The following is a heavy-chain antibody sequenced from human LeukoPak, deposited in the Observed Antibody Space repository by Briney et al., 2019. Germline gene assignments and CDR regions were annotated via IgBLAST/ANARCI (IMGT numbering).Heavy chain of an antibody. Sequence: PGGSLRLSCTASGFTFGDYAMSWVRQAPGKGLDWVGFIRSKAYGGTTEYAASVKGRFTISRVDSKSIAYLQMNSLKTEDTAVYYCTSLAEKNYYYYYMDVWGKGTTLTVSS. CDR3: TSLAEKNYYYYYMDV. V-gene: IGHV3-49*04. CDR1: GFTFGDYA. D-gene: IGHD2-15*01. J-gene: IGHJ6*03. CDR2: IRSKAYGGTT.